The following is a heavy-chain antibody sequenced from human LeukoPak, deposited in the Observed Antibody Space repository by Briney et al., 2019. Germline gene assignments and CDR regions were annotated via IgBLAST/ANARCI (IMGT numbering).Heavy chain of an antibody. Sequence: SVKVSCKASGGTFSSYTISWVRQAPGQGLEWMGRIIPILRIANYAQKFQGRVTITADKSTSTAYMELSSLRSEDTAVYYCASDPVRHCSSTSCYQKGHYYSYYMDVWGKGTTVTVSS. CDR3: ASDPVRHCSSTSCYQKGHYYSYYMDV. CDR1: GGTFSSYT. V-gene: IGHV1-69*02. J-gene: IGHJ6*03. D-gene: IGHD2-2*01. CDR2: IIPILRIA.